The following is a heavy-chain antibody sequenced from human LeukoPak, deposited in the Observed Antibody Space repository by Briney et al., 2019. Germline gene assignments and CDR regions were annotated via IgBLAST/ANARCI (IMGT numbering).Heavy chain of an antibody. D-gene: IGHD4-23*01. Sequence: ASVKVSCKASGYTFTTYDINWVRQATGQGLGWMGWMNPNSGNTGYAQKFQGRVTMTRNTSISTAYMELSSLRSEDTAVYYCARGPNKSDGGNSGSAWFDPWGQGTLATVSS. CDR1: GYTFTTYD. J-gene: IGHJ5*02. V-gene: IGHV1-8*01. CDR2: MNPNSGNT. CDR3: ARGPNKSDGGNSGSAWFDP.